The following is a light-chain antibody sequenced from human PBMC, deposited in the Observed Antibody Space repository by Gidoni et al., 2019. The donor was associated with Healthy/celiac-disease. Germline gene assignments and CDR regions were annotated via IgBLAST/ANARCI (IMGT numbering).Light chain of an antibody. CDR3: KQYKSYPWT. CDR1: QSISSW. J-gene: IGKJ1*01. CDR2: KAS. Sequence: DIQMTQSPSTLSASVGARVPITCRASQSISSWLAWYQQKPGKASKLLSYKASSLEIGVPSRFSGNGSGTEFTLTISSLQPDDFATYYCKQYKSYPWTLXXXTKVEIK. V-gene: IGKV1-5*03.